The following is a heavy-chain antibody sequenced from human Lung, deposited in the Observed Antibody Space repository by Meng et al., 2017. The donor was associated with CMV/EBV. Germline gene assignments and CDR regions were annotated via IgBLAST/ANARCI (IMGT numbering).Heavy chain of an antibody. V-gene: IGHV1-18*01. CDR3: ARAGAAVTTHFDF. J-gene: IGHJ4*02. CDR2: ISAENGNT. CDR1: GYTFGIFG. Sequence: QVQLVQSGAELQKTGASVKVSCTAYGYTFGIFGITWVRQAPGQGLEWVGWISAENGNTNYAQKFQGRVTLTTDTSTKTAYMGLRGLRSDDSAVYYCARAGAAVTTHFDFWGRGTLVTVSS. D-gene: IGHD4-17*01.